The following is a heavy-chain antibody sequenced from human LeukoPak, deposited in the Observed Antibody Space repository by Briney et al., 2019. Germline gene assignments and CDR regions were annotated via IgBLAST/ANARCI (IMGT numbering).Heavy chain of an antibody. J-gene: IGHJ4*02. D-gene: IGHD2-15*01. CDR3: ARDVCFGGSCYSDYFDY. CDR1: GGSISSYY. CDR2: MYYGGSS. Sequence: PSETLSLTCTVSGGSISSYYWSWIRQPPGKGLEWIGYMYYGGSSNYNASLKSRVTISVDMSKSQFSLKLSSVTAADTAVYYCARDVCFGGSCYSDYFDYWGQGILVTVSS. V-gene: IGHV4-59*01.